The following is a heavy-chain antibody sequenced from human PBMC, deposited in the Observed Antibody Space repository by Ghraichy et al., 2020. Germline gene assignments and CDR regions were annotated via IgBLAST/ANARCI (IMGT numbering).Heavy chain of an antibody. Sequence: SETLSLTCTVSGGSISSGDYYWSWIRQPPGKGLEWIGYIYYSGSTYYNPSLKSRVTISVDTSKNQFSLKLSSVTAADTAVYYCARWSSGRTGDYGMDVWGQGTTVTVSS. CDR1: GGSISSGDYY. V-gene: IGHV4-30-4*01. J-gene: IGHJ6*02. D-gene: IGHD6-19*01. CDR3: ARWSSGRTGDYGMDV. CDR2: IYYSGST.